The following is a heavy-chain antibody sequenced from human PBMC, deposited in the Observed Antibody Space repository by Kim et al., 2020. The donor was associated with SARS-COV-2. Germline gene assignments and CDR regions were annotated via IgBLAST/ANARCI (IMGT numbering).Heavy chain of an antibody. J-gene: IGHJ4*02. CDR1: GFTFDDYT. D-gene: IGHD4-17*01. CDR2: ISWDGGST. Sequence: GGSLRLSCAASGFTFDDYTMHWVRQAPGKGLEWVSLISWDGGSTYYADSVKGRFTISRDNSKNSLYLQMNSLRTEDTALYYCAKDTYAHHDYGDYGVDYWGQGTLVTVSS. V-gene: IGHV3-43*01. CDR3: AKDTYAHHDYGDYGVDY.